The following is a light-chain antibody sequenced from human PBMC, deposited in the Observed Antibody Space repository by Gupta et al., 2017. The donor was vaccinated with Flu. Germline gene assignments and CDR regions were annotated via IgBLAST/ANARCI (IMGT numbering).Light chain of an antibody. J-gene: IGLJ3*02. CDR3: SSFTSSNTWV. CDR2: EVN. CDR1: SSDIG. Sequence: CTGISSDIGFSWYQQHQGKAPKLMIYEVNKRPSGVSDRFSGSKSGNTASLTISGLQAEDEADYYCSSFTSSNTWVFGGGTKLTVL. V-gene: IGLV2-14*01.